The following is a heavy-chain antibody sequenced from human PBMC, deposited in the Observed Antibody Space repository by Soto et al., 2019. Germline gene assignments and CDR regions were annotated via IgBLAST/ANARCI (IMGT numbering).Heavy chain of an antibody. CDR2: ISACNGNT. CDR1: GYTFTSYG. V-gene: IGHV1-18*01. CDR3: ARDREGIVGATSVYYYGMDV. D-gene: IGHD1-26*01. J-gene: IGHJ6*02. Sequence: ASVKVSCKASGYTFTSYGISWVRQAPGQGLEWMGWISACNGNTNYAQKLQGRVTMTTDTSTSTAYMELRSLGSDDTAVYYCARDREGIVGATSVYYYGMDVWGQGTTVTVSS.